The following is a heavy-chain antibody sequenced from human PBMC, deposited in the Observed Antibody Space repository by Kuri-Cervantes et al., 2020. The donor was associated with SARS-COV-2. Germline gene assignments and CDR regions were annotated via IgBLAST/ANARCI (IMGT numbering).Heavy chain of an antibody. CDR1: GGSFSGYY. CDR2: INHSGST. J-gene: IGHJ4*02. D-gene: IGHD3-16*02. V-gene: IGHV4-34*01. CDR3: ARSGSVYDYVWGSYRSNLDY. Sequence: SETLSLTCAVYGGSFSGYYWSWIRQPPGKGLEWIGEINHSGSTNYNPSLKSRVTISVDTSKNQFSLKLSSVTAADTAVYYCARSGSVYDYVWGSYRSNLDYWGQGTLVTVSS.